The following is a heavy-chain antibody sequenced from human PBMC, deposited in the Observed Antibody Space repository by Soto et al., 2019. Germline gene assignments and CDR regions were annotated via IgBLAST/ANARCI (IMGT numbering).Heavy chain of an antibody. CDR3: ARSRLGGKLPSYNWFDP. D-gene: IGHD3-16*02. J-gene: IGHJ5*02. CDR1: GGTLRSYS. Sequence: VQMLQSGAEVKKPGSSVKVSCKASGGTLRSYSISWVQQAPGQGLEWMGGIIPSFGTANYAQKFQGRVTIIADESTITAYMELTNLKSEDTAVYYCARSRLGGKLPSYNWFDPWGQGTLVTVSS. V-gene: IGHV1-69*01. CDR2: IIPSFGTA.